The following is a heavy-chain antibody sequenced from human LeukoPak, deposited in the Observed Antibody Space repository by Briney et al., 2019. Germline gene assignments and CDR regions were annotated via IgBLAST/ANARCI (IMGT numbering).Heavy chain of an antibody. D-gene: IGHD3-9*01. Sequence: SFTNYWSGGVRQMPGKDMKWMGIIYPGDSDTRYSPSFQGQVTISADKSISTAYLQWSSLKASDTAMYYCAISYYDILTGYLNYWGQGTLVTVSS. CDR1: SFTNYW. V-gene: IGHV5-51*01. CDR3: AISYYDILTGYLNY. CDR2: IYPGDSDT. J-gene: IGHJ4*02.